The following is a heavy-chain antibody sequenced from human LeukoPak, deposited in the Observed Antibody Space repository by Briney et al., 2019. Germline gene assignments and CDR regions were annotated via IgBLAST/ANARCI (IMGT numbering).Heavy chain of an antibody. CDR1: GGTFSSYA. J-gene: IGHJ3*02. V-gene: IGHV1-69*13. D-gene: IGHD2-2*02. CDR3: ARGWIVPAAILPDAFDI. CDR2: VIPIFGTA. Sequence: SVKVSCKASGGTFSSYAISWVRQAPGQGLEWMGGVIPIFGTANYAQKFQGRVTITADESTSTAYMELSSLRSEDTAVYYCARGWIVPAAILPDAFDIWGQGTMVTVSS.